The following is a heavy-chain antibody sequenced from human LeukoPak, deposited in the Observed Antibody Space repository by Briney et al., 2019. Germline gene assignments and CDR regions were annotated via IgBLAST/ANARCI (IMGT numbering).Heavy chain of an antibody. J-gene: IGHJ4*02. CDR1: GGTFSSYT. Sequence: SVKVSCKTSGGTFSSYTISWVRQAPGQGLEWMGRIIPILGIANYAQKFQGRVTITADKSTSTAYMELSSLRSEDTAVYYCARGRYSSGWYYFDYWGQGTLVTVSS. CDR3: ARGRYSSGWYYFDY. V-gene: IGHV1-69*02. D-gene: IGHD6-19*01. CDR2: IIPILGIA.